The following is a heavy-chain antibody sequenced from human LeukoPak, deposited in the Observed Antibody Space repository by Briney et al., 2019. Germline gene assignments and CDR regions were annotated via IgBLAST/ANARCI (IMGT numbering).Heavy chain of an antibody. CDR2: IYYSGST. CDR1: GGSISSSSYY. CDR3: AGYCSGGSCYSDWFDP. J-gene: IGHJ5*02. V-gene: IGHV4-31*03. Sequence: SETLSLTCTVSGGSISSSSYYWGWIRQHPGKGLEWIGYIYYSGSTYYNPSLKSRVTISVDTSKNQFSLKLSSVAAADTAVYYCAGYCSGGSCYSDWFDPWGQGTLVTVSS. D-gene: IGHD2-15*01.